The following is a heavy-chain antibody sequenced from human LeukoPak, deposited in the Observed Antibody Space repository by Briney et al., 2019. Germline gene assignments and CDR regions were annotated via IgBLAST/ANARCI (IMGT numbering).Heavy chain of an antibody. J-gene: IGHJ5*02. CDR3: ARDRKREQQLATSNWFDP. CDR1: GLTFSSYS. V-gene: IGHV3-21*01. D-gene: IGHD6-13*01. Sequence: PGGSLRLSCAASGLTFSSYSMNWVRQAPGKGLEWVSSISSSSSYIYYADSVKGRFTISRDNAKNSLYLQMNSLRAEDTAVYYCARDRKREQQLATSNWFDPWGQGTLVTVSS. CDR2: ISSSSSYI.